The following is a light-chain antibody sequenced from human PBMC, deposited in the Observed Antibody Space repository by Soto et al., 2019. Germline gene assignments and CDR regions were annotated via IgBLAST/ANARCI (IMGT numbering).Light chain of an antibody. Sequence: QSVLTQPPSVSGAPGQRVTISCTGSSSNIGAGYDVHWYQQLPGTAPKVLIYGNSNRPSGVPDRLSGSKSGTSASLAITGLQDEDEADYYCQSYDSSLSGYVFGTGTKLTVL. J-gene: IGLJ1*01. CDR1: SSNIGAGYD. V-gene: IGLV1-40*01. CDR2: GNS. CDR3: QSYDSSLSGYV.